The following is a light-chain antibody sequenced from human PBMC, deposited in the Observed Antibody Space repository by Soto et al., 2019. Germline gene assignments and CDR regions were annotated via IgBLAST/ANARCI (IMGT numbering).Light chain of an antibody. CDR3: QQYNTWPPIT. Sequence: EIVMTQSPATLSVSPGERATLSCRASQSVSSNLAWYQQKPGQAPRLLIFGASTRATGIPARFSGSGSGTEFTLTICSLQSEDFAVYYCQQYNTWPPITFGPGTRLDIK. J-gene: IGKJ5*01. CDR2: GAS. V-gene: IGKV3-15*01. CDR1: QSVSSN.